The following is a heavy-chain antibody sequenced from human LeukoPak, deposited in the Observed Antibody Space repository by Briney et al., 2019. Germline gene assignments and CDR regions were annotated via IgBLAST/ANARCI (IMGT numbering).Heavy chain of an antibody. CDR3: AKGIATAGTHYYYGMDV. CDR2: ISYDESTK. CDR1: GFTFSTYG. D-gene: IGHD6-13*01. Sequence: GGSLRLSCAASGFTFSTYGMHWVRQAPGKGLEWVAVISYDESTKYYADSVKGRFTISRDNSKSTLYLQMNSLRAEDAAVYYCAKGIATAGTHYYYGMDVCGQGTTVTVSS. J-gene: IGHJ6*02. V-gene: IGHV3-30*18.